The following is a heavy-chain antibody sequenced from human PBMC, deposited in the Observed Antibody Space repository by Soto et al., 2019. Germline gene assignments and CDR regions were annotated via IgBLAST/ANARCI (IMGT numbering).Heavy chain of an antibody. CDR2: IWYDGSNK. J-gene: IGHJ4*02. CDR3: ARAVDHQPYCFDY. D-gene: IGHD2-15*01. V-gene: IGHV3-33*01. CDR1: GVTFSSYG. Sequence: GGSLRLSCAASGVTFSSYGMHWVRQAPGKGLEWVAVIWYDGSNKYYADSVKGRFTISRDNSKNTLYLQMNSLRAEDTAVYYCARAVDHQPYCFDYWGQGTLVTVSS.